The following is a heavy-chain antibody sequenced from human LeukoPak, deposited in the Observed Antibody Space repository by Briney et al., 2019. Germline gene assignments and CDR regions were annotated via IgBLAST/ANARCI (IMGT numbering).Heavy chain of an antibody. J-gene: IGHJ4*02. CDR2: IKQDGSEK. CDR1: GFTFSSYA. Sequence: PGGSLRLSCAASGFTFSSYAMSWVRQAPGKGLEWVANIKQDGSEKYYVDSVKGRFTISRDNAKNSLYLQMNSLRAEDTAVYYCARDGIYGDYGDFDYWGQGTLVTVSS. V-gene: IGHV3-7*01. CDR3: ARDGIYGDYGDFDY. D-gene: IGHD4-17*01.